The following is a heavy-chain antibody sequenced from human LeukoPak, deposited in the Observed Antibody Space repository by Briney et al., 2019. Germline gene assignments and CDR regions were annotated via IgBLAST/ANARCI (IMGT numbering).Heavy chain of an antibody. Sequence: GGSLRLSCAASGFTFSSYAMNWVRQAPGKGLEWVSYISSSSSTIYYADSVKGRFTISRDNAKNSLYLQMNSLRAEDTAVYYCARGGSSSRFYYYYYMDVWGKGTTVTVSS. CDR3: ARGGSSSRFYYYYYMDV. CDR1: GFTFSSYA. J-gene: IGHJ6*03. CDR2: ISSSSSTI. V-gene: IGHV3-48*01. D-gene: IGHD6-6*01.